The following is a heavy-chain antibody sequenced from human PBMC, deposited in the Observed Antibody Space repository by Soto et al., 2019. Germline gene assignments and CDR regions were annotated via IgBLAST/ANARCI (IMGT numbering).Heavy chain of an antibody. J-gene: IGHJ5*02. CDR3: AKDVSSRRWFDP. CDR2: MQHTGNT. CDR1: GASIRSYY. D-gene: IGHD3-16*01. Sequence: QVQLQESGPGLLKPSETLSLTCAVSGASIRSYYWSWIRQPAGKGLEWIGRMQHTGNTNYNPSLKSRVTMSVDTSKNQISLKITSVTAADTAVYFCAKDVSSRRWFDPWGQGILVIVSS. V-gene: IGHV4-4*07.